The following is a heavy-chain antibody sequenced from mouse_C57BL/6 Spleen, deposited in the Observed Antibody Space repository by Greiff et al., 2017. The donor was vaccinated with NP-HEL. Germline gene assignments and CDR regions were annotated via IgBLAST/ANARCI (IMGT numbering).Heavy chain of an antibody. Sequence: VQLQQPGAELVKPGASVKMSCKASGYTFTSYWITWVKQRPGQGLEWIGDIYPGSGSTNYNEKFKSKATLTVATSSSTAYMQLSSLTSEDSAVYYCARSYGSNYFDYWGQGTTLTVSS. J-gene: IGHJ2*01. D-gene: IGHD1-1*01. CDR1: GYTFTSYW. CDR2: IYPGSGST. V-gene: IGHV1-55*01. CDR3: ARSYGSNYFDY.